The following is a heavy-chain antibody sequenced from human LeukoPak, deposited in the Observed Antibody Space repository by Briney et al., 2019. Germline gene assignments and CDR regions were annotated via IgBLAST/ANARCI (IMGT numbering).Heavy chain of an antibody. CDR1: GYTLTELS. D-gene: IGHD2-21*01. CDR2: FDPEDGET. Sequence: ASVKVSCKVSGYTLTELSMHWVRQAPGKGLEWMGGFDPEDGETIYAQEFQGRVTMTEDTSTDTAYMELSSLRSEDTAVYYCATSDVVGLTFDYWGQGTLVTVSS. CDR3: ATSDVVGLTFDY. V-gene: IGHV1-24*01. J-gene: IGHJ4*02.